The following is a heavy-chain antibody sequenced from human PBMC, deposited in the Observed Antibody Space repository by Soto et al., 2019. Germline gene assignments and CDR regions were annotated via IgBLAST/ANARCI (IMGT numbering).Heavy chain of an antibody. CDR1: GFSFSTST. Sequence: EVQLVESGGGLVKPGGSLRLSCAASGFSFSTSTMNGVRQAPGKGLEFVSSIGRTGIDRYYIDSVKGRFTISRDNAQNSLYLQMNSLRAEDSALYYCVCDDNRRYWGQGTLVTVSS. D-gene: IGHD1-1*01. CDR2: IGRTGIDR. V-gene: IGHV3-21*01. J-gene: IGHJ4*02. CDR3: VCDDNRRY.